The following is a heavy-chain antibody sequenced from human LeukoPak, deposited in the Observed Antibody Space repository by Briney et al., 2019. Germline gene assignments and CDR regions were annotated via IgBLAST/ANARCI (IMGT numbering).Heavy chain of an antibody. Sequence: GGSLRLSCVVSELIVSSNHMSWVRQAPGKGLEWVSVIYSGGSTYYADSVKGRFTISRDNSKNTLYLQMNSLRAEDTAVYYCARGGSSGRWYFDLWGRGTLVTVSS. CDR2: IYSGGST. CDR1: ELIVSSNH. D-gene: IGHD6-19*01. V-gene: IGHV3-53*01. CDR3: ARGGSSGRWYFDL. J-gene: IGHJ2*01.